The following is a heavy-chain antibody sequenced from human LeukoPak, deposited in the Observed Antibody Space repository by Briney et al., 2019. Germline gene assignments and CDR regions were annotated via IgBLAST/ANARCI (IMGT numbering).Heavy chain of an antibody. J-gene: IGHJ4*02. D-gene: IGHD3-3*01. V-gene: IGHV3-7*01. CDR3: ARVASDYDFWSGYYFDY. Sequence: GGSLRLSCAASGFTFSSYWMSWVRQAPGKGLEWVANIKQDGSEKYYVDSVKGRFTISRDNAKNSLYLQMNSLRAEDTAVYYCARVASDYDFWSGYYFDYWGQGTLVTVPS. CDR1: GFTFSSYW. CDR2: IKQDGSEK.